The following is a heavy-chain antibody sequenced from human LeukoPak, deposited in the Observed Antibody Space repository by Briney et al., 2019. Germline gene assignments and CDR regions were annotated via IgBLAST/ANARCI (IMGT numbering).Heavy chain of an antibody. CDR1: GGSISSGNYY. J-gene: IGHJ4*02. CDR2: IYASGST. Sequence: SETLSLTCTVSGGSISSGNYYWSWIRQPAGKGLEWIGHIYASGSTYYNPSLKSRVTISIDTSKNQFSLKLSSVTAADTAVYYCARSGGGSGSYYNFFDYWGQGTLVTVSS. CDR3: ARSGGGSGSYYNFFDY. V-gene: IGHV4-61*10. D-gene: IGHD3-10*01.